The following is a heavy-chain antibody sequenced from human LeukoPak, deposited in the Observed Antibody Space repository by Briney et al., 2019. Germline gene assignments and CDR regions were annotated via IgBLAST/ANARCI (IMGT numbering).Heavy chain of an antibody. Sequence: GGSLRLSCAASGFTFSTYSMNWVRQAPGKGLEWVSYISRSSSTIYYADSVQGRFTISRDNAKNSLYLQMNSLRDEDTAVYYCARDRSGSNPFDALDIWGQGTMVTVSS. CDR2: ISRSSSTI. V-gene: IGHV3-48*02. D-gene: IGHD1-26*01. J-gene: IGHJ3*02. CDR1: GFTFSTYS. CDR3: ARDRSGSNPFDALDI.